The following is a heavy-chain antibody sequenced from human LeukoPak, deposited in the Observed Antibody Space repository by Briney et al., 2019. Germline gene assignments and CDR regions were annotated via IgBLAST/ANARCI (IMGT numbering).Heavy chain of an antibody. D-gene: IGHD1-14*01. J-gene: IGHJ5*02. V-gene: IGHV4-59*12. Sequence: PSETLSLTCTVSGGSISDYYWSWIRQPPGKGLEWIGYIYYTGTTNYNPSLKSRVTMSVDTSKNQVSLKLNSVTAADTAAYYCARTGSATEPNWFDPWGQGRLVTVSS. CDR1: GGSISDYY. CDR3: ARTGSATEPNWFDP. CDR2: IYYTGTT.